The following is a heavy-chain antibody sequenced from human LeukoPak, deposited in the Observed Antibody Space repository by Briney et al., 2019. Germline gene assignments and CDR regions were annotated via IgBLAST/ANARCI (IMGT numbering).Heavy chain of an antibody. CDR3: ARDLRDGYNLNNWFDP. D-gene: IGHD5-24*01. V-gene: IGHV1-69*13. CDR2: IIPIFGTA. J-gene: IGHJ5*02. CDR1: GGTFSSYA. Sequence: SVKVSCKASGGTFSSYAISWVRQAPGQGLEWVGGIIPIFGTANYAQKFQGRVTITADESTSTAYMELSSLRSEDTAVYYCARDLRDGYNLNNWFDPWGQGTLVTVSS.